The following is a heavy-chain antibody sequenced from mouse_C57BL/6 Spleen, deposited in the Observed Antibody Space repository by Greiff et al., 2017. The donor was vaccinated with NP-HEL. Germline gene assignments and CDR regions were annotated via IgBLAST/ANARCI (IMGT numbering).Heavy chain of an antibody. D-gene: IGHD2-4*01. V-gene: IGHV1-19*01. CDR3: ARPIYYDYVQFAY. CDR1: GYTFTDYY. J-gene: IGHJ3*01. Sequence: VQLQQSGPVLVKPGASVKMSCKASGYTFTDYYMNWVKQSPGKSLEWIGVLNPYNGGTSYNQKFKGKATLTVDKSSSTAYMELNSLTSEDSAVYYCARPIYYDYVQFAYWGQGTLVTVSA. CDR2: LNPYNGGT.